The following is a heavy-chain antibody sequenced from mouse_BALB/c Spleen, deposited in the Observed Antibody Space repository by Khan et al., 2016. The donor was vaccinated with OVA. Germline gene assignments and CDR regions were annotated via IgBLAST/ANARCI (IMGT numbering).Heavy chain of an antibody. Sequence: EVQLQQSGAELVKPGASVKLSCTASGFNIKDTYMHWVKQRPEQGLEWIGRIDPANGTAKYDPKVQGKATITADTSSNTAHLQLSSLTSEDTAVYFCARDYWDVFAYWGQGTLVTVST. CDR2: IDPANGTA. CDR3: ARDYWDVFAY. V-gene: IGHV14-3*02. D-gene: IGHD4-1*01. J-gene: IGHJ3*01. CDR1: GFNIKDTY.